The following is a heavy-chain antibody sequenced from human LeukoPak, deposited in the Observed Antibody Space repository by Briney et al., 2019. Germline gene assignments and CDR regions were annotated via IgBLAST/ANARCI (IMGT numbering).Heavy chain of an antibody. V-gene: IGHV1-58*02. D-gene: IGHD3-3*01. Sequence: SVKVSCKASGFTFSSYAMQWVRQARGQRLEWIGWIVVGSGNTNYAQKFQERVTITRDMSTSTVYMELRRLRSEDTAVYYCAADDLFRGVWGQGTTVTVSS. CDR2: IVVGSGNT. CDR1: GFTFSSYA. CDR3: AADDLFRGV. J-gene: IGHJ6*02.